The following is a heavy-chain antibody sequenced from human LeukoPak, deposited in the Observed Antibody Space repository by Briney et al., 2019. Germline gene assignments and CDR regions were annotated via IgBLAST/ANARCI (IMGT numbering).Heavy chain of an antibody. V-gene: IGHV3-33*01. CDR2: IWHDGSNT. CDR3: ARAPLVVVAATKRSDDYYFDY. Sequence: GGSLRLSCAASGFTFKNYGMHWVRQVPGKGLEWVALIWHDGSNTFYVDSVKGRFTISRDNSKNTLYLQMKSLTVADTAVYYCARAPLVVVAATKRSDDYYFDYWGQGTLVTVSS. J-gene: IGHJ4*02. CDR1: GFTFKNYG. D-gene: IGHD2-15*01.